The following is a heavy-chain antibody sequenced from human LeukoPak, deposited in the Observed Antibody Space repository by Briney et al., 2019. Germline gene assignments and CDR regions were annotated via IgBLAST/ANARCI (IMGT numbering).Heavy chain of an antibody. Sequence: PGRSLRLSCAASGFTFSSYAMHWVRQAPGKGLEWVSAISGDSRYIYYADSVRGRFTISRDNAENSLYLQMNSLRVEDTAVYYCARAPTVLVGYCSSSSCQADYWGQGTLVTVSS. CDR1: GFTFSSYA. V-gene: IGHV3-21*01. CDR2: ISGDSRYI. CDR3: ARAPTVLVGYCSSSSCQADY. J-gene: IGHJ4*02. D-gene: IGHD2-2*01.